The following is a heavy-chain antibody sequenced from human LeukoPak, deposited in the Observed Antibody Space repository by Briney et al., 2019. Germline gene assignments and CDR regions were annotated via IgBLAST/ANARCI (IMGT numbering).Heavy chain of an antibody. V-gene: IGHV6-1*01. CDR2: TYYRSKWYN. CDR3: ARGVRDGYNSHSTPIDY. J-gene: IGHJ4*02. Sequence: SQTLSLTCAISGDSVSSNSAAWNWIRQSPSRGLEWLGRTYYRSKWYNDYAVSVKSRITINPDTSKNQFSLQLNSVTPEDTAVYYCARGVRDGYNSHSTPIDYWGQGTLVTVSS. CDR1: GDSVSSNSAA. D-gene: IGHD5-24*01.